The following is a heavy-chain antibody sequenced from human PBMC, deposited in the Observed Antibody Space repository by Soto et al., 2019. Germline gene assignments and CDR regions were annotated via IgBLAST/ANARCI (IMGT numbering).Heavy chain of an antibody. D-gene: IGHD2-15*01. Sequence: GGSLRLSCAASGFTFSSYAMSWVRQAPGKGLEWVSAISGSGGSTYYADSVKGRFTISRDNSKNTLYLQMNSLRAEDTAVYYCAKDLSDIAVVVAATPGYWGQGTLVTVSS. CDR3: AKDLSDIAVVVAATPGY. CDR1: GFTFSSYA. V-gene: IGHV3-23*01. J-gene: IGHJ4*02. CDR2: ISGSGGST.